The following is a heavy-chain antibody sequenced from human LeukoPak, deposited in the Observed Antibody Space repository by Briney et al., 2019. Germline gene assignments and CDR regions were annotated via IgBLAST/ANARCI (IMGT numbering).Heavy chain of an antibody. CDR3: ARGDRAYDFWSGPDY. V-gene: IGHV3-30*03. CDR1: GFTFSSYG. Sequence: GRSLRLSCAASGFTFSSYGMHWVRQAPGKGLEWVAVISYDGSNKYYADSVKGRFTISRDNSKNTLYLQMNSLRAEDTAVYYCARGDRAYDFWSGPDYWGQGTLVTVSS. CDR2: ISYDGSNK. D-gene: IGHD3-3*01. J-gene: IGHJ4*02.